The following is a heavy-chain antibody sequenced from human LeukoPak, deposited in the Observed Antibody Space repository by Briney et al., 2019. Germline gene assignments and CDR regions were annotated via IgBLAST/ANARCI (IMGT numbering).Heavy chain of an antibody. CDR3: ARLTSGHFDY. J-gene: IGHJ4*02. CDR1: GGSISRSSYS. V-gene: IGHV4-39*01. D-gene: IGHD3-10*01. Sequence: SETLSLTCTVSGGSISRSSYSWGWIRQPPGKGLEWIATIYYSGSTYYNPARKSRVTISADTSKNQFSLKLSSVTAADTAVYYCARLTSGHFDYWGQGTMVTVSS. CDR2: IYYSGST.